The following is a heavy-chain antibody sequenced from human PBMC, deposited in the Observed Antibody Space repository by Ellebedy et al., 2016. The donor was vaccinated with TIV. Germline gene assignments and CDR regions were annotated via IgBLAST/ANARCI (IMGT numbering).Heavy chain of an antibody. CDR2: INSDGSPT. CDR3: ARARYYGSGSYYGGY. D-gene: IGHD3-10*01. Sequence: GESLKISCAASEFTFSNDWMHWVRQAPGKGLEWVSSINSDGSPTRYADSVQGRFAISRDNSKNTLYLQMNSLRAEDTAVYYCARARYYGSGSYYGGYWGQGTLVTVSS. J-gene: IGHJ4*02. CDR1: EFTFSNDW. V-gene: IGHV3-74*01.